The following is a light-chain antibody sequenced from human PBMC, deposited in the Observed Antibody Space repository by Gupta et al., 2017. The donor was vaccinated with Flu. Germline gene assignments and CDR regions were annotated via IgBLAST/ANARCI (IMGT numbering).Light chain of an antibody. J-gene: IGKJ3*01. CDR3: MQALQGPVT. CDR2: LGS. CDR1: QSLLHSNGYNY. Sequence: DIVMTQSPLSLPVTPGEPAFISCRSSQSLLHSNGYNYLDWYLQKPGQPPQLLIYLGSNRASGVPDRFSGSGSGTDFTLKISRVEADDVGIYYCMQALQGPVTFGPGTKVDIK. V-gene: IGKV2-28*01.